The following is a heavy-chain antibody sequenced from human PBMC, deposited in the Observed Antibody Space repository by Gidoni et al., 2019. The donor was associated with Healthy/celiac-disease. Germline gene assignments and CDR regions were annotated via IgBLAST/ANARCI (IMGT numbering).Heavy chain of an antibody. CDR3: ARDGAYGDSFDY. D-gene: IGHD4-17*01. CDR1: GCSISSYY. CDR2: IYYSGST. V-gene: IGHV4-59*01. J-gene: IGHJ4*02. Sequence: QVQLQESGPGLVKPSETLSLTCTVSGCSISSYYWSWIRQPPGKGLEWIGYIYYSGSTNYNPSLKSRVTISVDTSKNQFSLKLSSVTAADTAVYYCARDGAYGDSFDYWGQGTLVTVSS.